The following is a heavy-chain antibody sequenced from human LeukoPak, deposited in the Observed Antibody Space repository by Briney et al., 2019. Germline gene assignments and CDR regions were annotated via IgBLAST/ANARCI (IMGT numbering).Heavy chain of an antibody. CDR3: ARDTYSDLDY. CDR1: GFTFSSYS. D-gene: IGHD4-17*01. CDR2: IYHSGST. V-gene: IGHV4-30-2*01. Sequence: LRLSCAASGFTFSSYSMNWVRQAPGKGLEWIGYIYHSGSTYYNPSLKSRVTISVDRSKNQFSLKLSSVTAADTAVYYCARDTYSDLDYWGQGTLVTVSS. J-gene: IGHJ4*02.